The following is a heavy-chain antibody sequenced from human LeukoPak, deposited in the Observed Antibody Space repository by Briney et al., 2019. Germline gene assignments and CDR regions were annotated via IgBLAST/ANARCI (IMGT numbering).Heavy chain of an antibody. Sequence: ASVKVSCKTSGYTFTSYAIQWVRQAPGQRLEWMGWINAGNGNTKYSQKFQGRVTITRDTSATTAYMELSTLRSEDTAVYYCTREHDFWSPYAFDIWGQGTMVTVSS. CDR3: TREHDFWSPYAFDI. J-gene: IGHJ3*02. CDR1: GYTFTSYA. D-gene: IGHD3-3*01. CDR2: INAGNGNT. V-gene: IGHV1-3*01.